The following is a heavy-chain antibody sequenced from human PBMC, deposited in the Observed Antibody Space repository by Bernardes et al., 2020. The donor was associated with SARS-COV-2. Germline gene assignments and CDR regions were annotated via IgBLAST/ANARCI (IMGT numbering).Heavy chain of an antibody. D-gene: IGHD1-26*01. J-gene: IGHJ4*02. Sequence: GESLKISCKGSGYSFTSYWIGWVRQMPGKGLEWMGIIYPGDSDTRYSPSFQGQVTISADKSISTAYLQWSSLKASDTAMYYCARSKKGIVGATREYYFDYWGQGTLVTVSS. CDR3: ARSKKGIVGATREYYFDY. CDR1: GYSFTSYW. V-gene: IGHV5-51*01. CDR2: IYPGDSDT.